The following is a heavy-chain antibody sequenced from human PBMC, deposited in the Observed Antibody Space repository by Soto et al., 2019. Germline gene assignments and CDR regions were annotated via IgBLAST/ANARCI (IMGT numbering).Heavy chain of an antibody. CDR1: GFTFSSHW. CDR3: ARDMRAVPWYGGVSSAFDI. V-gene: IGHV3-74*01. Sequence: GGSLRLSCAASGFTFSSHWMHWVRQAPGQGLVWVSRTKTDGSTSYADSVKGRFTISRDNAKNTLYLQMNSPRAEDTAVYYCARDMRAVPWYGGVSSAFDIWGQGTLVTVSS. CDR2: TKTDGST. D-gene: IGHD3-10*01. J-gene: IGHJ3*02.